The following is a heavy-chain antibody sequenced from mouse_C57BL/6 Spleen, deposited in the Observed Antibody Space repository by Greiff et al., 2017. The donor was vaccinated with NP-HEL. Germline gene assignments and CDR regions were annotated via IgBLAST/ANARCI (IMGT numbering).Heavy chain of an antibody. CDR1: GYTFTSYW. CDR2: IYPSDSET. Sequence: VQLQQPGAELVRPGSSVKLSCKASGYTFTSYWMDWVKQRPGQGLEWIGNIYPSDSETHYNQKFKDKATLTVDKSSSTAYMQLSSLTSEDSAVYYCARWGFLYYAMDYWGQGTSVTVSS. CDR3: ARWGFLYYAMDY. V-gene: IGHV1-61*01. J-gene: IGHJ4*01.